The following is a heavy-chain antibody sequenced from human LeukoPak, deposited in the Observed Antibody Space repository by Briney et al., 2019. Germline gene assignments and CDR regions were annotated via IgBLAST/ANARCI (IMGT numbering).Heavy chain of an antibody. Sequence: SGGSLRLSCAASGFTFSSYELNWVRQAPGKGLEWVSSISSSSRYIYYADSVKGRFTISRDNAKNSLSLQMNSLRAEDTAVYYCARENHGSFDYWGQGTLSPSPQ. CDR1: GFTFSSYE. J-gene: IGHJ4*02. V-gene: IGHV3-21*01. D-gene: IGHD1-14*01. CDR3: ARENHGSFDY. CDR2: ISSSSRYI.